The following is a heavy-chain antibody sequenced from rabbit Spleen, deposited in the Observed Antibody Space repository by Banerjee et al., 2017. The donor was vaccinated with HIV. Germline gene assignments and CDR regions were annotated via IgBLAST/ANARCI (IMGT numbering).Heavy chain of an antibody. CDR3: ARGLYVYGGWINYAYVHNL. Sequence: QSLEESGGDLVKPGASLTLTCIASGVSFSVSSYMCWVRQAPGKGLEWIACIYAGRSGTTYYASWAKGRFTISKTSSTTVTLQMTSLTAADTATYFCARGLYVYGGWINYAYVHNLWGPGTLVTVS. CDR1: GVSFSVSSY. V-gene: IGHV1S40*01. CDR2: IYAGRSGTT. D-gene: IGHD6-1*01. J-gene: IGHJ4*01.